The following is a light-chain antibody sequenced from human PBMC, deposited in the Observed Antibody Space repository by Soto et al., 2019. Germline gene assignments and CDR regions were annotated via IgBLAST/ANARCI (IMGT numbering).Light chain of an antibody. CDR2: AAS. CDR3: QQSYSTPRT. V-gene: IGKV1-39*01. Sequence: DIQMTQSPSSLSASIGDRVTITCRASQSISSYLHWYQQKPGKAPKLLIYAASTLQRGVPSRFSGSGSGTDFTLTISSLQPEDFAIYYCQQSYSTPRTFGQGTKVDIK. J-gene: IGKJ1*01. CDR1: QSISSY.